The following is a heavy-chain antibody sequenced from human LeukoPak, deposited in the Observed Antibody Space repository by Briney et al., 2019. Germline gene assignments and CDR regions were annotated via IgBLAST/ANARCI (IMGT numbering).Heavy chain of an antibody. J-gene: IGHJ3*01. D-gene: IGHD1-14*01. CDR3: VVVVEPPDSDGFDV. CDR1: EFTVNNNY. V-gene: IGHV3-53*01. CDR2: IYSAGST. Sequence: GGSLRLSCAASEFTVNNNYMSWVRQAPGKGLEWVSTIYSAGSTNYADSVKGRFTISRDNARNTLSLQMNSLTIEDTAVYYCVVVVEPPDSDGFDVWGQGTMITVSS.